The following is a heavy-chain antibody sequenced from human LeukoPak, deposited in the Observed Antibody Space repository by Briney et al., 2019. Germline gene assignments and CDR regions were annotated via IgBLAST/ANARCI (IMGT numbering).Heavy chain of an antibody. D-gene: IGHD3-9*01. CDR1: GGSISSYY. V-gene: IGHV4-59*08. J-gene: IGHJ5*02. CDR2: IYYSGST. CDR3: ARLQYYWFDP. Sequence: SETLSLTRTVSGGSISSYYWSWIRQPPGKGLEWIGYIYYSGSTNYNPSLKSRVTISVDTSKNQFSLKLSSVTAADTAVYYCARLQYYWFDPWGQGTLVTVSS.